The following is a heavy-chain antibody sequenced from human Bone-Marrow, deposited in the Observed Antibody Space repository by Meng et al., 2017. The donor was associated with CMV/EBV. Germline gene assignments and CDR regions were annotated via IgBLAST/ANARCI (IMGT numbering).Heavy chain of an antibody. CDR2: ISSSGSTI. V-gene: IGHV3-11*01. D-gene: IGHD2-2*02. CDR3: ARDFSIVVVPAAIPSYGMDV. J-gene: IGHJ6*02. Sequence: GESLKISCAASGFTFSGYYMSWIRQAPGKGLEWVSYISSSGSTIYYADSVKGRFTISRDNAKNSLYLQMNSLRAEDTAVYYCARDFSIVVVPAAIPSYGMDVWGQGNTVTVAS. CDR1: GFTFSGYY.